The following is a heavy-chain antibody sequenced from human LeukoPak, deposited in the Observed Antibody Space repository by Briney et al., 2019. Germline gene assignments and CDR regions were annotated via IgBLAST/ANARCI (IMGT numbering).Heavy chain of an antibody. CDR3: AGVRACSSTSCYYYYNYMDV. Sequence: SVKVSCKASGGTFSSYAINLVRQAPGQGLEWMGGIIPILGTPNYAHKFQGRVTITADESTSTAYMELSSLRSEDTAVYYCAGVRACSSTSCYYYYNYMDVWGKGTTVSVSS. J-gene: IGHJ6*03. V-gene: IGHV1-69*13. CDR2: IIPILGTP. CDR1: GGTFSSYA. D-gene: IGHD2-2*01.